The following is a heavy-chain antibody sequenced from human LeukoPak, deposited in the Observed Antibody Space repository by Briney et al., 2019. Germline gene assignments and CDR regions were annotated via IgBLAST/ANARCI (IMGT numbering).Heavy chain of an antibody. CDR3: AKDRDSSGWYPPYGMDV. J-gene: IGHJ6*02. Sequence: GGSLRLSCAASGFTFSSYAMSWVRQAPGKGLEWVSAISGSGGSTYYADSVKRRFTISRDNSKNTLYLQMNSLRAEDTAVYYCAKDRDSSGWYPPYGMDVWGQGTTVTVSS. CDR1: GFTFSSYA. V-gene: IGHV3-23*01. CDR2: ISGSGGST. D-gene: IGHD6-19*01.